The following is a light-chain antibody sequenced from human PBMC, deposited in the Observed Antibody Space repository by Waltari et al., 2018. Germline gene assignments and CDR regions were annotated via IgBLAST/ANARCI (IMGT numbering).Light chain of an antibody. CDR2: YAS. V-gene: IGKV1-5*03. CDR1: QNIIRC. J-gene: IGKJ4*01. CDR3: HQYLSFSGLT. Sequence: DVQMTQSPSTLSADVGDRVTITCRASQNIIRCLAWYQQKPGKAPTLLMYYASTLESGVPSRFSGSGSETEFSLTIDNLQPEDFATYYCHQYLSFSGLTFGGGTKV.